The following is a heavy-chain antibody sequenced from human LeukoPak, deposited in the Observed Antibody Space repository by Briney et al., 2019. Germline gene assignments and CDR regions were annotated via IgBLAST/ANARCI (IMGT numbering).Heavy chain of an antibody. CDR2: ISAYNGNT. J-gene: IGHJ4*02. CDR3: ARDRFAGYSSPRGGLVY. Sequence: ASVKVSCKASGYTFTSYGISWVRQAPGQGLEWMGWISAYNGNTNYAQKLQGRVTMTTDTSTSTAYMELRSLRSDDTAVYYCARDRFAGYSSPRGGLVYWGQGTLVTVSS. CDR1: GYTFTSYG. V-gene: IGHV1-18*01. D-gene: IGHD6-19*01.